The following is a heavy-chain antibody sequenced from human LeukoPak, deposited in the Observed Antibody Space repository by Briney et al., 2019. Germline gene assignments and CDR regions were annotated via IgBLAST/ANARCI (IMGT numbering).Heavy chain of an antibody. CDR1: GFAFSSYA. CDR2: ISGSGGTT. D-gene: IGHD6-13*01. V-gene: IGHV3-23*01. Sequence: GGSLRLSCAASGFAFSSYAMSWVRQAPGKGLEWVSAISGSGGTTYYADSVKGRFTISRDNSKNTLYLQMNSLRAEDAAVYYCAKQLGGSSWYVFDYWGQGTLVTVSS. CDR3: AKQLGGSSWYVFDY. J-gene: IGHJ4*02.